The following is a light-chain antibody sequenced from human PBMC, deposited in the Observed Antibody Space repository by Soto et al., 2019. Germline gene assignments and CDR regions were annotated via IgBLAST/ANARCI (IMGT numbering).Light chain of an antibody. CDR2: AAS. J-gene: IGKJ4*01. CDR3: LQDYNFPLT. CDR1: QSISSY. V-gene: IGKV1-39*01. Sequence: IQISKSAASLSATVGARVTITCLASQSISSYLNWYQQKSGKAPKLLIYAASSLQSGVPARFSGSGSGTDFTLTISSVQPEDFATYYCLQDYNFPLTFGGGTSLEIK.